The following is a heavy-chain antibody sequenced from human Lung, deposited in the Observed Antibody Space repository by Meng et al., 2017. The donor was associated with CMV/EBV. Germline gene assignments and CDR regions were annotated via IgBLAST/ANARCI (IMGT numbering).Heavy chain of an antibody. D-gene: IGHD2-2*02. CDR1: GFTFNNYW. CDR2: INGDGSST. J-gene: IGHJ4*02. Sequence: GGSXRLXCAASGFTFNNYWMHWVRQAPGKGLVWVSRINGDGSSTTYADSVKGRFTISRDNAKNTLYLQMNSLRAEDTAVYYCARGCTNTNCYKSDFDYWGQGTXVTVDS. CDR3: ARGCTNTNCYKSDFDY. V-gene: IGHV3-74*01.